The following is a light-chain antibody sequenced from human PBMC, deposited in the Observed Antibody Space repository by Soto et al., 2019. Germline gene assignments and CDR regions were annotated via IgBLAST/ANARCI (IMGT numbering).Light chain of an antibody. CDR2: GAS. V-gene: IGKV3-20*01. CDR3: QQYGSSPRT. J-gene: IGKJ1*01. Sequence: EIVLTQSPGTLSLSPGERATLSCRASQSVTSSHLAWYQQKPGQAPSLLIYGASSRAPGIPDRFSGSGSGTDFTLTISRLEPEDFAVYYCQQYGSSPRTFGQGTKVEIK. CDR1: QSVTSSH.